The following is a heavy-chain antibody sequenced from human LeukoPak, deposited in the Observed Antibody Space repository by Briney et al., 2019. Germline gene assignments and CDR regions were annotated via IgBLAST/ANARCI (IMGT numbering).Heavy chain of an antibody. CDR2: IYYSGST. J-gene: IGHJ4*02. CDR3: ARRRRDGYNSQFDY. CDR1: GGSISSSSYY. D-gene: IGHD5-24*01. Sequence: SETLSLTCTVSGGSISSSSYYWGWIRQPPGKGLEWIGSIYYSGSTYYNPSLKSRVTISVDTSKNQFSLKLSSVTAADTAVYHCARRRRDGYNSQFDYWGQGTLVTVSS. V-gene: IGHV4-39*01.